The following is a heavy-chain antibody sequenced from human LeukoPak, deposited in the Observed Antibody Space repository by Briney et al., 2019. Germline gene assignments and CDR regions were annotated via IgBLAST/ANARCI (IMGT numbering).Heavy chain of an antibody. D-gene: IGHD3-3*01. J-gene: IGHJ4*02. V-gene: IGHV4-34*01. CDR2: INHSGNT. Sequence: SETLSLTCAVYGGSFSGYYWTWIRQSPGKGLEWIGEINHSGNTSNNPSLKSRVTISVDTSKNQFSLKLNSVTAADTAVYYCARLISRAYDFWSGYFFLGSLHDYWGQGTLVTVSS. CDR3: ARLISRAYDFWSGYFFLGSLHDY. CDR1: GGSFSGYY.